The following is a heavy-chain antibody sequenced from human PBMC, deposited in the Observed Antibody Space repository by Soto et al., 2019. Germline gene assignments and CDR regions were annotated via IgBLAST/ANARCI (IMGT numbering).Heavy chain of an antibody. V-gene: IGHV1-18*01. CDR1: GYTFTNFG. Sequence: QVQLVQSGAEVKKPGASVKVSCKTSGYTFTNFGISWVRQAPGQGLEWMGWISTYNGNTNYAQKFQGSATMTTDTSTSTAYMELRSLSSDATAVYYCGRGGTPIDYWGQGTLVTVSS. CDR3: GRGGTPIDY. J-gene: IGHJ4*02. CDR2: ISTYNGNT. D-gene: IGHD3-16*01.